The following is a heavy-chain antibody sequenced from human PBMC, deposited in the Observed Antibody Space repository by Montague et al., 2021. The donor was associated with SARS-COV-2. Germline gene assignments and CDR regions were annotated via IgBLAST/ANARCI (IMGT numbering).Heavy chain of an antibody. CDR1: GGSISSYY. CDR2: IYYSGST. J-gene: IGHJ4*02. V-gene: IGHV4-59*01. D-gene: IGHD3-3*01. Sequence: TLSLTCTVSGGSISSYYWSWIRQPPGKGLEWIGYIYYSGSTNYXXSLKSRVTISVDTSKNQFSLKLSSVTAADTAVYYCARAPVAHITIFGVVTSFDYWGQGTLVTVSS. CDR3: ARAPVAHITIFGVVTSFDY.